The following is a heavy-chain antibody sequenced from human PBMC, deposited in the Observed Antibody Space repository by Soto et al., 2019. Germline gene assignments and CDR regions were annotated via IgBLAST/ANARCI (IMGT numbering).Heavy chain of an antibody. CDR1: GFTVSSNY. CDR2: IYSDGRT. CDR3: AGVNRRGYEGHDPPPLILLRYGH. J-gene: IGHJ4*02. Sequence: GGSLRLSCVVSGFTVSSNYMSWVRLVPGKGLERVSFIYSDGRTYYADSVKGRFTTSRLSAKNTLYLQMDRLRPEDTALYYCAGVNRRGYEGHDPPPLILLRYGHWGQGTLVTVSS. D-gene: IGHD3-10*01. V-gene: IGHV3-53*04.